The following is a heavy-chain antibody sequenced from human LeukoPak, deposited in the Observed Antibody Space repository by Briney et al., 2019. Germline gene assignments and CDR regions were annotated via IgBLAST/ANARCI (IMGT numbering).Heavy chain of an antibody. CDR2: IYYSGST. J-gene: IGHJ4*02. CDR1: GGSISIYY. V-gene: IGHV4-59*01. D-gene: IGHD5-12*01. CDR3: AREAHSRHGGYGHYFDC. Sequence: SETLSLTCTVSGGSISIYYWSWIRQPPGKGLEWIGNIYYSGSTNYKPSLKGRVTISLNTSKNQFSLKLSSVTAADTAVYYCAREAHSRHGGYGHYFDCWGQGSLVTVSS.